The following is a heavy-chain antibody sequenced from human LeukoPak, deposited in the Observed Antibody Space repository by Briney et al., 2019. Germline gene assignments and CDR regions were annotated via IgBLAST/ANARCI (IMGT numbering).Heavy chain of an antibody. V-gene: IGHV3-7*01. D-gene: IGHD2-2*01. CDR3: ARHDCSSTSCSQSLDY. J-gene: IGHJ4*02. CDR2: INQDGSAR. Sequence: RGSLRLSCAASGHTISRNWMSWVRQAPGKGLEWVANINQDGSARDYVDSVRGRFTISRDNPKNTLFLQMNSLRAEDTALYYCARHDCSSTSCSQSLDYWGRGTLVTVSS. CDR1: GHTISRNW.